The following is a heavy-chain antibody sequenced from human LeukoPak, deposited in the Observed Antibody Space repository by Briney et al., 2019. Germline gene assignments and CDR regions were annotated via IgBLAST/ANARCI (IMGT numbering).Heavy chain of an antibody. CDR3: ASRRGAVAGGIDY. Sequence: GGSLRLSCAASGFTFSRYGMNWVRQAPGKGLEWVSYISRSSSTVYYADSVKGRFTISRDNAKNSLYLQMNSLRDEDAAVYYCASRRGAVAGGIDYWGQGTLVTVSS. CDR2: ISRSSSTV. CDR1: GFTFSRYG. D-gene: IGHD6-19*01. V-gene: IGHV3-48*02. J-gene: IGHJ4*02.